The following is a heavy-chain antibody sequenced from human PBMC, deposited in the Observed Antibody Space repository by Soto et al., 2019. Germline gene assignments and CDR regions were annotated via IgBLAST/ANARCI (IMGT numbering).Heavy chain of an antibody. D-gene: IGHD1-7*01. J-gene: IGHJ3*02. CDR2: ISSSGGST. Sequence: GGSLRLSCAGSGFIFSDYYMSWVRQVPGKGLEWISAISSSGGSTNYADSVKGRFTISRDNSKTTLYLQMNSLRAEDTAVYYCARDNWNYVSAFDIWGQGTMVTVSS. CDR1: GFIFSDYY. CDR3: ARDNWNYVSAFDI. V-gene: IGHV3-23*01.